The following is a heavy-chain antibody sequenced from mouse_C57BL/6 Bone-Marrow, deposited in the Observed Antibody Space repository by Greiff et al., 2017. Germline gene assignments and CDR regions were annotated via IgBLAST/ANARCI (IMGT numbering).Heavy chain of an antibody. CDR1: GYTFTSYG. CDR3: ARRGFYYGSPLFDY. V-gene: IGHV1-81*01. D-gene: IGHD1-1*01. CDR2: IYPRSGNT. J-gene: IGHJ2*01. Sequence: VQLQQSGAELARPGASVKLSCKASGYTFTSYGISWVKQRTGQGLEWIGEIYPRSGNTYYNEKFKGKATLTADKSSSTAYMELRSLTSEDSAVYFCARRGFYYGSPLFDYWGQGTTLTVSS.